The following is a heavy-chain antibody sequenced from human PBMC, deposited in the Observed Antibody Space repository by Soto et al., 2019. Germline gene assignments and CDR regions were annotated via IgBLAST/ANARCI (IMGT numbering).Heavy chain of an antibody. CDR2: MYYSGST. CDR1: GGSVSSGRNY. V-gene: IGHV4-61*01. J-gene: IGHJ6*02. Sequence: SETLSLTCTVSGGSVSSGRNYWNWIRQPPGKGLEWIGYMYYSGSTNYNPSLKSRVTISVDTSKNQFSLKLTSVTAADTAVYYCAGGSHCGGDCYSGYYYYYGMDVWGQGTTVTVSS. D-gene: IGHD2-21*02. CDR3: AGGSHCGGDCYSGYYYYYGMDV.